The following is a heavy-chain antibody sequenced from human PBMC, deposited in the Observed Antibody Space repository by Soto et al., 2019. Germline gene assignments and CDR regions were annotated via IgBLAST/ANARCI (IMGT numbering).Heavy chain of an antibody. CDR1: GGSISSGGYY. CDR3: ARRVPAAARFDY. CDR2: IYYSGST. Sequence: PSETLSLTCTVSGGSISSGGYYWSWIRQHPGKGLEWIGYIYYSGSTYYNPSLKSRVTISVDTSKNQFSLKLSSVTAADTAVYYCARRVPAAARFDYWGQRTPVTVS. D-gene: IGHD2-2*01. V-gene: IGHV4-31*03. J-gene: IGHJ4*02.